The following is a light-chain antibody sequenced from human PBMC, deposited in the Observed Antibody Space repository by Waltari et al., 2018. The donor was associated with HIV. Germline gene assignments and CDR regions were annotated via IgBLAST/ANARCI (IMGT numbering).Light chain of an antibody. V-gene: IGLV2-8*01. Sequence: QSALTQPPSASGSLGQSVTISCTRSSSDIGAYDSVSWFQQHPRSAPKLLLYEVSRRPSTVSDRFSGSRSGSTAFLTVAGLQPDDEATYFCSSYGDSLRVLFGGGTNVTVL. CDR2: EVS. CDR1: SSDIGAYDS. CDR3: SSYGDSLRVL. J-gene: IGLJ3*02.